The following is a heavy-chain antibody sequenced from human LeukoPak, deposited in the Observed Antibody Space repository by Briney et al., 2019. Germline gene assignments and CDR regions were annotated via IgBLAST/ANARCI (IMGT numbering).Heavy chain of an antibody. CDR3: ARGLFGYCSSTSCFQLGEFDY. CDR1: GYTFTGYY. J-gene: IGHJ4*02. CDR2: INPNSGGT. D-gene: IGHD2-2*01. Sequence: ASVKVSCKASGYTFTGYYMHWVRQAPGQGLEWMGWINPNSGGTNYAQKFQGRVTITRDTSASTAYMELSSLRSEDMAVYYCARGLFGYCSSTSCFQLGEFDYWGQGTLVTVSS. V-gene: IGHV1-2*02.